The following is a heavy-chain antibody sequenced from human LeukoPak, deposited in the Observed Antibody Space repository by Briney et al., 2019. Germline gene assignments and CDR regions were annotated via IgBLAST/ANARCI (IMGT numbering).Heavy chain of an antibody. D-gene: IGHD4-17*01. CDR2: IYYSGST. V-gene: IGHV4-39*01. CDR1: GGSISSSSHY. Sequence: PSETLSLTCTVSGGSISSSSHYWGWIRQPPGKGLEWIGSIYYSGSTYYNPSLKSRVTISVDTSKNQFSLKLSSVTAADMAVYYCARRSVTTVDYWGQGTLVTVSS. CDR3: ARRSVTTVDY. J-gene: IGHJ4*02.